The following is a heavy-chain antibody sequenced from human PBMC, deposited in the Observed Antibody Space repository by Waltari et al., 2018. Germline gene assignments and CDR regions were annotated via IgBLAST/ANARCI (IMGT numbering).Heavy chain of an antibody. Sequence: QVQLQESGPGLVKPSETLSLTCAVSGYSISSGYYCAWIRQPPQKALEWIGSIYHSGSTYYNPSIKSRVTRSVDTSKNQFSLKLSSVTAADTAVYYCASQDIVVVPAADAISFDYWGQGTLVTVSS. J-gene: IGHJ4*02. D-gene: IGHD2-2*01. CDR3: ASQDIVVVPAADAISFDY. CDR1: GYSISSGYY. V-gene: IGHV4-38-2*01. CDR2: IYHSGST.